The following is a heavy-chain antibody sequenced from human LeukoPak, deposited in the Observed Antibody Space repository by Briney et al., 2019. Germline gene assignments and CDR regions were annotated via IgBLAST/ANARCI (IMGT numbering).Heavy chain of an antibody. CDR2: ISYDGSNK. Sequence: GGSLRLSCAASGFTFSSYGMHWVRQAPGKGLEWVAVISYDGSNKYYADSVKGRFTISRDNSKNTLYLQMNSLRAEDTAVYYCAKDRGRVAAPYYYYYGMDVWGQGTTVTVSS. V-gene: IGHV3-30*18. CDR3: AKDRGRVAAPYYYYYGMDV. CDR1: GFTFSSYG. J-gene: IGHJ6*02. D-gene: IGHD2-15*01.